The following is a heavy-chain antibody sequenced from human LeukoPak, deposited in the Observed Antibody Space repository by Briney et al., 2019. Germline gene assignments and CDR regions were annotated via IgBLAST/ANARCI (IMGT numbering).Heavy chain of an antibody. CDR1: GGTFSSYT. CDR3: AREFDFWSGYLDY. V-gene: IGHV1-69*04. Sequence: KPGSSVKVSCTASGGTFSSYTISWVRQAPGQRLEWVGRIIPILGIANYAQKFQGRVTITADKSTSTAYMELSSLRSEDTAVYYCAREFDFWSGYLDYWGQGTLVTVSS. J-gene: IGHJ4*02. CDR2: IIPILGIA. D-gene: IGHD3-3*01.